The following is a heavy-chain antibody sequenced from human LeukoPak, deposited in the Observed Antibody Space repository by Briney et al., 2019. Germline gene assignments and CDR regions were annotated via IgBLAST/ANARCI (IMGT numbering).Heavy chain of an antibody. CDR1: GFTFSSSV. Sequence: GGSLRLSCAASGFTFSSSVMSWVRQAPGKGLEWVSAISDNSVSTYYADSVKGRFTVSRDNSKNTLYLQMNSLRVEDTAVYFCAKGSSSSRPYYFDYWGQGTLVTVSS. V-gene: IGHV3-23*01. J-gene: IGHJ4*02. D-gene: IGHD6-6*01. CDR3: AKGSSSSRPYYFDY. CDR2: ISDNSVST.